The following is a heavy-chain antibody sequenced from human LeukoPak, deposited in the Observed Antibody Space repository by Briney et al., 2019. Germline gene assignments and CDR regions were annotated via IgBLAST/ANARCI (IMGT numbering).Heavy chain of an antibody. CDR2: IYYSGST. V-gene: IGHV4-39*01. Sequence: RTSETLSLTCTVSGGSISSSSYYWGWIRQPPGKGLEWIGSIYYSGSTYYNPSLKSRVTISVDTSKNQFSLKLSSVTAADTAVYYCARGTMFPYYFDYWGQGSLVTVSS. CDR3: ARGTMFPYYFDY. CDR1: GGSISSSSYY. D-gene: IGHD3-10*02. J-gene: IGHJ4*02.